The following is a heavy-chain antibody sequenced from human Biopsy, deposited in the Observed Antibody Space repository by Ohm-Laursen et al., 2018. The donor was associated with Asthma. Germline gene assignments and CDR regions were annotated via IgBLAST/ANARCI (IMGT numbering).Heavy chain of an antibody. CDR1: GYTFTSYA. CDR3: VRDQAHRDNWFDP. CDR2: IATSSGNP. V-gene: IGHV7-4-1*02. J-gene: IGHJ5*02. D-gene: IGHD1-14*01. Sequence: ASVKVSCKASGYTFTSYAINWLRQAPGQGLEWMGWIATSSGNPTYAQGFTPGRFVFSLDTSVTTAYLQITNLEPEDTAVYYCVRDQAHRDNWFDPWGQGTPVIVSS.